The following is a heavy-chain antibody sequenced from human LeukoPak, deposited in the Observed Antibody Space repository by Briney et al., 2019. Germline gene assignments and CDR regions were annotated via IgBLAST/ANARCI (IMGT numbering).Heavy chain of an antibody. Sequence: GGSLRLSCAASGFTFSSYGMTWVRQAPGKGLEWVSAISESGGNTYYADSVKGRSTISRDNAKNTLYLQMNSLRAEDTAVYYCATYDLAGSGRYHDAADIWGQGTMVTVSS. D-gene: IGHD3-10*01. CDR1: GFTFSSYG. V-gene: IGHV3-23*01. CDR2: ISESGGNT. CDR3: ATYDLAGSGRYHDAADI. J-gene: IGHJ3*02.